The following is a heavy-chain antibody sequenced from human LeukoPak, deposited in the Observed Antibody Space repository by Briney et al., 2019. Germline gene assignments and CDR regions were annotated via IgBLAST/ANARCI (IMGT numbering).Heavy chain of an antibody. Sequence: GGSLRLSCAACGFTFSSYSMNWVRQAPGKGLEWVSSISSSSSYIYYADSVKGRFTISRDNAKNSLYLQMNSLRAEDTAVYYCARGGPYCSSTSCFDFDYWGQGTLVTVSS. J-gene: IGHJ4*02. V-gene: IGHV3-21*01. D-gene: IGHD2-2*01. CDR2: ISSSSSYI. CDR3: ARGGPYCSSTSCFDFDY. CDR1: GFTFSSYS.